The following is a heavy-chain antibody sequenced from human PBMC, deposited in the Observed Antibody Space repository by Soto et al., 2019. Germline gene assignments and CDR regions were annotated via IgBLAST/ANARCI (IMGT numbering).Heavy chain of an antibody. Sequence: PSETLSLTCTVSGGSISSGDYYWSWIRQPPGKGLEWIGYIYYSGSTYYNPSLKSRVTISVDTSKNQFSLKLSSVAAADTAVYYCAREMSITYYYDSGAFDIWGQGTMVTVSS. CDR3: AREMSITYYYDSGAFDI. J-gene: IGHJ3*02. CDR1: GGSISSGDYY. D-gene: IGHD3-22*01. V-gene: IGHV4-30-4*01. CDR2: IYYSGST.